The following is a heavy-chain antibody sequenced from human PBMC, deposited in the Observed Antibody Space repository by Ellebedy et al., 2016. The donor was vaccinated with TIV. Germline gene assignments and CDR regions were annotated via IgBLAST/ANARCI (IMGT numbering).Heavy chain of an antibody. CDR2: IYPGDSDT. V-gene: IGHV5-51*01. CDR3: ARLPFRVATGSSSWYRGHWYFDL. D-gene: IGHD6-13*01. J-gene: IGHJ2*01. Sequence: GESLKISCKGSGYSFTSYWIGWVRQMPGKGLEWMGIIYPGDSDTRYSPSFQGQVTISADKSISTAYLQWSSLKASDTAMYYCARLPFRVATGSSSWYRGHWYFDLWGRGTLVTVSS. CDR1: GYSFTSYW.